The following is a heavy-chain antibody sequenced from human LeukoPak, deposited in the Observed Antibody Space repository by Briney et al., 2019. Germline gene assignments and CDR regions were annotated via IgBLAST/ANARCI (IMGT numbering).Heavy chain of an antibody. CDR2: ISGSGGST. Sequence: RGSLRLSCAASGFTFSSYAMSWVRQAPGKGLEWVSAISGSGGSTYYADSVKGRFTISRDNSKNTLYLQMNSLRAEDTAVYYCAKLDYGDYGYFDLWGRGTLVTVSS. D-gene: IGHD4-17*01. CDR1: GFTFSSYA. V-gene: IGHV3-23*01. J-gene: IGHJ2*01. CDR3: AKLDYGDYGYFDL.